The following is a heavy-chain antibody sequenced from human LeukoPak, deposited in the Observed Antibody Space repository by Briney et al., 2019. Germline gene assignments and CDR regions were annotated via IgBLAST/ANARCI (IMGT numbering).Heavy chain of an antibody. V-gene: IGHV4-59*01. CDR3: ARVARLMVLDY. Sequence: PSETLSLTCTASGGSISSYYWSWIRQPPGKGLEWIGYIYYSGSTNYNPSLKSRVTISVDTSKNQFSLKLSSVTAADTAVYYCARVARLMVLDYWGQGTLVTVSS. CDR1: GGSISSYY. D-gene: IGHD2-8*01. CDR2: IYYSGST. J-gene: IGHJ4*02.